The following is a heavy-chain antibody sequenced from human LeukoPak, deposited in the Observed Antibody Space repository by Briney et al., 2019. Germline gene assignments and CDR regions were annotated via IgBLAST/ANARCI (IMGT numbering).Heavy chain of an antibody. Sequence: SETLSLTCTVSGGSISSYYWSWIRQSPGRGLEWIGYFYYSGSTNYNPSLKNRVTISPDTSKDQFSLKLNSVTAADTAVYYCASGRTAYFWYFDLWGRGTLVTVSS. CDR1: GGSISSYY. CDR2: FYYSGST. J-gene: IGHJ2*01. D-gene: IGHD1-1*01. V-gene: IGHV4-59*01. CDR3: ASGRTAYFWYFDL.